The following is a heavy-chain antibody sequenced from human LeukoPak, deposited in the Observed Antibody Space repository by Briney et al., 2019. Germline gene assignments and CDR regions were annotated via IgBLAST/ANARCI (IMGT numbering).Heavy chain of an antibody. CDR2: IKQDGSEK. CDR1: GFTFSRFW. D-gene: IGHD3-10*01. J-gene: IGHJ4*02. Sequence: PGGSLRLSCAASGFTFSRFWMSWVRQAPGKGLEWVANIKQDGSEKYYADSVKGRFAISRDNSKNSLYLQMNSLRTEDTALYYCAKDIRGGYGSGSYSDYWGQGTLVTVSS. V-gene: IGHV3-7*05. CDR3: AKDIRGGYGSGSYSDY.